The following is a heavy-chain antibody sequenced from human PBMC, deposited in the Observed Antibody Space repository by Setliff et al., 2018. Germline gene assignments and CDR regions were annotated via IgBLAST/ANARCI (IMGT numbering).Heavy chain of an antibody. CDR2: ISPSGST. Sequence: PSETLSLTCTVSGGSISSYYWSWIRQPPGKGLEWIGYISPSGSTTYNPSVKSRVTISLDTSKNHLSLKLDSVTAADTALYYCARSPSSGAYWNPRPFYSDYWARGTLVTVSS. J-gene: IGHJ4*02. CDR1: GGSISSYY. CDR3: ARSPSSGAYWNPRPFYSDY. D-gene: IGHD1-26*01. V-gene: IGHV4-4*08.